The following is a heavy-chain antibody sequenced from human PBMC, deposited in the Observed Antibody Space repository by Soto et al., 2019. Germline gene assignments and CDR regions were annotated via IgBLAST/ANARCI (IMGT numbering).Heavy chain of an antibody. CDR1: GFTFSSYA. V-gene: IGHV3-23*01. J-gene: IGHJ4*02. CDR2: ISGSGGST. CDR3: AKEPEVRLWFGELTIDY. D-gene: IGHD3-10*01. Sequence: EVQLLESGGGLVQPGGSLRLSCAASGFTFSSYAMSWVRQAPGKGLEWVSAISGSGGSTYYADSVKGRFTISRDNSKNTLYLQMNSLRAEDTAVYYCAKEPEVRLWFGELTIDYWGQGTLVTVSS.